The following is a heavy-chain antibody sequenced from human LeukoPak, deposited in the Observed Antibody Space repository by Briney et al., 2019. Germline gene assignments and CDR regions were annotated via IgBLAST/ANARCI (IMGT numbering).Heavy chain of an antibody. CDR2: INHSGST. V-gene: IGHV4-34*01. CDR1: GGSFSGYY. J-gene: IGHJ4*02. CDR3: ARRPGSYESGHGDAY. Sequence: SETLSLTCAVYGGSFSGYYWSWIRQPPGKGLEWIGEINHSGSTNYNPSLKSRVTISVDTSKNQFSLKLSSVTAADTAVYYCARRPGSYESGHGDAYWGQGTLVTVSS. D-gene: IGHD3-3*01.